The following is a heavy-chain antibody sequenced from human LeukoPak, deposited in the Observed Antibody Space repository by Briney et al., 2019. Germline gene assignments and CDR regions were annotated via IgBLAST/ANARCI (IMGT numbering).Heavy chain of an antibody. D-gene: IGHD3-3*01. J-gene: IGHJ4*02. CDR1: GYTFTGYY. CDR2: INPNSGGT. CDR3: ASWAEMIFGVVTPDY. V-gene: IGHV1-2*06. Sequence: ASVKVSCKASGYTFTGYYMHWVRQAPGQGLEWMGRINPNSGGTNYAQKFQGRVTMTRDTSISTAYMGLSRLRSDDTAVYYCASWAEMIFGVVTPDYWGQGTLVTVSS.